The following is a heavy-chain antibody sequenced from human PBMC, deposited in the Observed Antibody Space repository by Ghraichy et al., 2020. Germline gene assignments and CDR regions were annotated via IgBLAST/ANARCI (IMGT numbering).Heavy chain of an antibody. CDR2: ISSSSSTI. Sequence: GGSLRLSCAASGFTFSSYSMNWVRQAPGKGLEWVSYISSSSSTIYYADSVKGRFTISRDNAKNSLYLQMNSLRDEDTAVYYCARGGRWWELLYFDYWGQGTLVTVSS. CDR3: ARGGRWWELLYFDY. D-gene: IGHD1-26*01. J-gene: IGHJ4*02. CDR1: GFTFSSYS. V-gene: IGHV3-48*02.